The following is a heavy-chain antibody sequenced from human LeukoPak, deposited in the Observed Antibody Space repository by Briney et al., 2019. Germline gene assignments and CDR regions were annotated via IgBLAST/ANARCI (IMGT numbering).Heavy chain of an antibody. CDR1: GFTFSSYA. CDR3: AKRIQSAMATGY. V-gene: IGHV3-23*01. J-gene: IGHJ4*02. Sequence: PGGSLRLSCAASGFTFSSYAMSWVRQAPGKGLEWVSTFSGSGGNTYYADSVKGRFTISRDNSKNTLYLQMNSLRAEDTAVYYCAKRIQSAMATGYWGQGTLVTVSS. D-gene: IGHD5-18*01. CDR2: FSGSGGNT.